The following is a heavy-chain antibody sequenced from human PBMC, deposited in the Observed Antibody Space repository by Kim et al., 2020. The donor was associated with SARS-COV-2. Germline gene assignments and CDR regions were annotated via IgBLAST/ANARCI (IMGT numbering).Heavy chain of an antibody. D-gene: IGHD5-18*01. V-gene: IGHV4-39*02. J-gene: IGHJ4*02. CDR3: ARGQDTAKTGY. Sequence: STSYNPSLPSRVTISIDTSKSHMSLRLTSVTAADTAVYFCARGQDTAKTGYWGQGTLVTVSS. CDR2: ST.